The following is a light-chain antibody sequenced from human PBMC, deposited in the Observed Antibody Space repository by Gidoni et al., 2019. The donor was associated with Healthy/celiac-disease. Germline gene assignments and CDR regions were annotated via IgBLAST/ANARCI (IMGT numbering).Light chain of an antibody. V-gene: IGKV3-15*01. Sequence: EIVMTPSPATLSVSPGERATLSCRASPSVSSNLDWYQQKPGQAPRLLIYGASTRATGIPARFSGSGSGTEFTLTISSLQSEDFAVYYCQQYNNCPPWTFGQGTKVEIK. J-gene: IGKJ1*01. CDR3: QQYNNCPPWT. CDR1: PSVSSN. CDR2: GAS.